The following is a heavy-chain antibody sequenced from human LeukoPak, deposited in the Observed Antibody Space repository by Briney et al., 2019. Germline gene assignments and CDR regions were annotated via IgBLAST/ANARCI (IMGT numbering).Heavy chain of an antibody. J-gene: IGHJ4*02. D-gene: IGHD5-18*01. CDR3: ARHVKWIQLWLPGVCDY. Sequence: SETLSLTCTVSGGSISSYYWSWIRQPPGKGLEWIGYIYYSGSTNYNPSLMSRVTISVDTSKNQFSLKLSSVTAADTAVYYCARHVKWIQLWLPGVCDYWGQGTLVTVSS. V-gene: IGHV4-59*01. CDR2: IYYSGST. CDR1: GGSISSYY.